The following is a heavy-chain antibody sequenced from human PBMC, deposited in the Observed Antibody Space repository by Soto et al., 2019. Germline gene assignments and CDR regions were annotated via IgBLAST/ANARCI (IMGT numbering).Heavy chain of an antibody. J-gene: IGHJ3*02. Sequence: ESLKISCKGSGYIFTSYWIWWWRQMPGKGLEWMGIIYPGDSDTRYSPSFQGQVTISADKSISTAYLQWSDLKASDTAMYYCARRHLVEDAFDIWGQGTMVTVSS. D-gene: IGHD6-6*01. CDR2: IYPGDSDT. V-gene: IGHV5-51*01. CDR1: GYIFTSYW. CDR3: ARRHLVEDAFDI.